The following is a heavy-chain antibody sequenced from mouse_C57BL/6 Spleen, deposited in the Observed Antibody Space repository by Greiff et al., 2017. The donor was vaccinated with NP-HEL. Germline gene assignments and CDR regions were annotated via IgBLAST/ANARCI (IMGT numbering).Heavy chain of an antibody. CDR2: IDPEDGDT. CDR1: GFNITDYY. D-gene: IGHD1-1*01. CDR3: TTRDYVGGDY. J-gene: IGHJ4*01. V-gene: IGHV14-1*01. Sequence: VQLQQSGAELVRPGASVKLSCKASGFNITDYYMHWVKQRPEQGLEWIGRIDPEDGDTEYAPKFQGKATMTADTSSNTAYLQLSSLTSEVTAVYYCTTRDYVGGDYWGQGTSVTVSS.